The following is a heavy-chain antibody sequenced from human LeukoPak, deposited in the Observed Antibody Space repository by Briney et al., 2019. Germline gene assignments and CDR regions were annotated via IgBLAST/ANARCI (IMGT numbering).Heavy chain of an antibody. CDR1: GGSISSYY. Sequence: SETLSLTCTVFGGSISSYYWSWIRQPAGKGLEWIGRIYTSGNTNYNPSLKSRVTMSVDASKNQFSLKLSSVTAADTAVYYCAREDLVVVPAALDYWGQGTLVTVSS. CDR2: IYTSGNT. D-gene: IGHD2-2*01. V-gene: IGHV4-4*07. CDR3: AREDLVVVPAALDY. J-gene: IGHJ4*02.